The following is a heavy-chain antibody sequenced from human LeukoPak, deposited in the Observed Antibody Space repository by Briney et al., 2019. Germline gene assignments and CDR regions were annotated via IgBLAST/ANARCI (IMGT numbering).Heavy chain of an antibody. V-gene: IGHV1-2*02. D-gene: IGHD4-17*01. CDR1: GYTFTGYY. J-gene: IGHJ4*02. CDR3: ARNYGDTPPFDY. Sequence: ASVKVSCKASGYTFTGYYIHWVRQAPGQGLEWMGWLNPNTGGTKNAQNFQGRVTMTRDTSISTADIELSRLRSDDTAVYYCARNYGDTPPFDYWGQGTLVTVSS. CDR2: LNPNTGGT.